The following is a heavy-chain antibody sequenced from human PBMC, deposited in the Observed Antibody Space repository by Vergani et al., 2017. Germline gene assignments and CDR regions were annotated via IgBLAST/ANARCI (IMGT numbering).Heavy chain of an antibody. CDR3: ARDRVGATGFDY. CDR2: IYYSGST. V-gene: IGHV4-59*11. CDR1: GGSISSHY. D-gene: IGHD1-26*01. Sequence: QVQLQESGPGLVKPSETLSLTCTVSGGSISSHYWSWIRQPPGKRLEWIGYIYYSGSTNYNPSLKSRVTISVDTSKNQFSLKLSSVTAADTAMYYCARDRVGATGFDYWGQGTLVTVSS. J-gene: IGHJ4*02.